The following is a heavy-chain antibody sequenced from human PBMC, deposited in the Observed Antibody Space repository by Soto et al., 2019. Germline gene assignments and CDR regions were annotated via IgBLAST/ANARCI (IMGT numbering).Heavy chain of an antibody. CDR2: ISGGGGST. CDR3: AKTERGDYYDSSGPSGYFDY. J-gene: IGHJ4*02. Sequence: EVQLLESGGGLVQPGGSLRLSCAASGFTFSSYAMSWVRQAPGKGLEWVSAISGGGGSTDYVDSVKGLFTISRDISKNTLYLQMNSLRAEDTAVYYCAKTERGDYYDSSGPSGYFDYWGQGTLVTVSS. CDR1: GFTFSSYA. D-gene: IGHD3-22*01. V-gene: IGHV3-23*01.